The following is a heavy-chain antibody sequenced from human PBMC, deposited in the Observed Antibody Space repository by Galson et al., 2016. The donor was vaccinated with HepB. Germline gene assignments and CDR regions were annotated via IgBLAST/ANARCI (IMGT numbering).Heavy chain of an antibody. Sequence: SLRLSCAASGYTFSSYSMNWVRQAPGKGLEWVSSMSSSSIHIYYADSVKGRFTITRDNAKNSLYLQMNSLRVEDTAFYYCAKVRRIRSTAGIDVWCQGTTVTVSS. CDR3: AKVRRIRSTAGIDV. D-gene: IGHD2-15*01. CDR2: MSSSSIHI. V-gene: IGHV3-21*04. J-gene: IGHJ6*02. CDR1: GYTFSSYS.